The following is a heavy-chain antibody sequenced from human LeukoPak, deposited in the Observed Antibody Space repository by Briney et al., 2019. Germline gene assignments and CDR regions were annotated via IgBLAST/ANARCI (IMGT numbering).Heavy chain of an antibody. CDR1: GGSISSYY. Sequence: SETLSLTCTVSGGSISSYYWSWIRQPAGKGLEWIGRIYTSGSTNYNPSHKSRVTMSVDTSKNQFSLKLSSVTAADTAVYYCARCYYDFWSGYYTGDAFDIWGQGTMVTVSS. CDR3: ARCYYDFWSGYYTGDAFDI. J-gene: IGHJ3*02. D-gene: IGHD3-3*01. CDR2: IYTSGST. V-gene: IGHV4-4*07.